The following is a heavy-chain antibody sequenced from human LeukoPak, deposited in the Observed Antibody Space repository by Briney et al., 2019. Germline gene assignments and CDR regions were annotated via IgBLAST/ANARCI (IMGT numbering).Heavy chain of an antibody. CDR3: AKDPYDSSGYSDPDYFDY. D-gene: IGHD3-22*01. J-gene: IGHJ4*02. Sequence: PGGSLRLSCAASGFTFKNYAMNWVRQAPGKGLEWVSYISSSGSTIYYADSVKGRFPISRDNAKNSLYLQMNSLRAEDTAVYYCAKDPYDSSGYSDPDYFDYWGQGTLVTVSS. V-gene: IGHV3-48*01. CDR1: GFTFKNYA. CDR2: ISSSGSTI.